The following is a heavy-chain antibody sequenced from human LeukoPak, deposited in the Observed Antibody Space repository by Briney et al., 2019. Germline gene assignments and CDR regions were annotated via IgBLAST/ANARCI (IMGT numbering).Heavy chain of an antibody. D-gene: IGHD6-19*01. V-gene: IGHV3-48*03. J-gene: IGHJ4*02. CDR2: ISSRGGTI. CDR3: ARISGWYCDY. CDR1: GFTFSSYE. Sequence: GGSLRLCCAASGFTFSSYEMNWVRQAPGEGLEWISYISSRGGTIKYADSVKGRFTISRDNAKNSLYLQMNSLRAEDTAVYYCARISGWYCDYWGQGTLVTVSS.